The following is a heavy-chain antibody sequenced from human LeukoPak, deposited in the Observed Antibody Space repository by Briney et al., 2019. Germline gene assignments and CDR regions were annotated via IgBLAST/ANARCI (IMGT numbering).Heavy chain of an antibody. V-gene: IGHV1-8*01. CDR1: GYTFTSYD. J-gene: IGHJ4*02. Sequence: ASVKVSCTASGYTFTSYDINWVRQATGQGLEWMGWMNPNSGNTGYAQKFQGRVTMTRNTSISTAYMELSSLRSEDTAVYYCARARYCSGGSCYSLVYWGQGTLVTVSS. CDR3: ARARYCSGGSCYSLVY. CDR2: MNPNSGNT. D-gene: IGHD2-15*01.